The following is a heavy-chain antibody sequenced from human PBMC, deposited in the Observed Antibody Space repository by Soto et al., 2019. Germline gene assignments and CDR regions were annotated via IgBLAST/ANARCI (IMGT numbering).Heavy chain of an antibody. V-gene: IGHV3-33*01. J-gene: IGHJ6*02. Sequence: GSLRLSCAASGFTFSSYGMHWVRQAPVKGLEWVAVIWYDGSNKYYADSVKGRFTISRDNSKNTLYLQMNSLRAEDTAVYYCARDGPLVGRHYYYGMDVWGQGTTVTVSS. CDR2: IWYDGSNK. D-gene: IGHD1-26*01. CDR3: ARDGPLVGRHYYYGMDV. CDR1: GFTFSSYG.